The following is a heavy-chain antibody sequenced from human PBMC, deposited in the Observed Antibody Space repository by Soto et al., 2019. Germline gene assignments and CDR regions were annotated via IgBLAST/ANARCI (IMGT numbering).Heavy chain of an antibody. D-gene: IGHD3-10*01. CDR2: ISGSGGST. Sequence: GGSLRLSCAASGFTFSSYAMSWVRQAPGKGLEWVSAISGSGGSTYYADSVKGRFTISRDNSKNTLYLQINSLRAEDMAVYYCAKDSYYYGSGSYYFDYWGQGTLVTVSS. CDR1: GFTFSSYA. V-gene: IGHV3-23*01. CDR3: AKDSYYYGSGSYYFDY. J-gene: IGHJ4*02.